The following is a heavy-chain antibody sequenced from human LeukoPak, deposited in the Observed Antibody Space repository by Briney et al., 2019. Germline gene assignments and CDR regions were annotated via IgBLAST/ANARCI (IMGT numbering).Heavy chain of an antibody. CDR2: INDSGDQT. Sequence: GGSLRLSCVASGFTFSKYDMSWVRQAPGKGLEWVSGINDSGDQTYYADSVRARFTISRDNSKNTLYLQVNSLRAEDTALYYCAKEITLTTAYFDYWGQGTLVTVSS. V-gene: IGHV3-23*01. J-gene: IGHJ4*02. CDR3: AKEITLTTAYFDY. CDR1: GFTFSKYD. D-gene: IGHD4-17*01.